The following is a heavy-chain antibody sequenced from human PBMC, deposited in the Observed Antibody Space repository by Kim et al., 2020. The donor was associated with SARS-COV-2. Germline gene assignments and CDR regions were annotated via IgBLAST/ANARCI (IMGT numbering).Heavy chain of an antibody. J-gene: IGHJ4*02. D-gene: IGHD6-13*01. V-gene: IGHV4-39*01. CDR2: IYYSGST. Sequence: SETLSLTCTVSGGSISSSSYYWGWIRQPPGKGLEWIGSIYYSGSTYYNPSLKSRVTISVDTSKNQFSLKLSSVTAADTAVYYCARLSLAAAGIFDYLGQG. CDR3: ARLSLAAAGIFDY. CDR1: GGSISSSSYY.